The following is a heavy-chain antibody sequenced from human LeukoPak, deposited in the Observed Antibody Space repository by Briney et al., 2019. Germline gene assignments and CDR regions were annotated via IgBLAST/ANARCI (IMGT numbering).Heavy chain of an antibody. Sequence: TSSETLSLTCAVYGGSFRNYYWSWIRQPPGKGLEWIGEINHSGSTKYNPSLKSRATISVDRSKNQFSLKLSSVTAADTAVYYCARGPDFYDSSGYYPIWGQGTLVTVSS. D-gene: IGHD3-22*01. V-gene: IGHV4-34*01. J-gene: IGHJ4*02. CDR3: ARGPDFYDSSGYYPI. CDR1: GGSFRNYY. CDR2: INHSGST.